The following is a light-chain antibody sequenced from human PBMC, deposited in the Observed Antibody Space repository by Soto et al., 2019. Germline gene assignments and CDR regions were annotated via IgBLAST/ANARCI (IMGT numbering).Light chain of an antibody. V-gene: IGKV3-11*01. CDR2: DAF. CDR3: QQRTNWPPT. Sequence: EIVLTQSPATLSLSPGERATLSCRASQSVSSYLAWYQLKPGQTPRLLIFDAFNRATGIPARFSGSGSGTDFTLTISSLAPEDFATYYCQQRTNWPPTFGGGPKVEIK. CDR1: QSVSSY. J-gene: IGKJ4*01.